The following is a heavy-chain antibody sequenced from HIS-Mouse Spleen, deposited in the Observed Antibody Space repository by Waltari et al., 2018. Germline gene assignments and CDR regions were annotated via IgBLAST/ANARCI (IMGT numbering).Heavy chain of an antibody. J-gene: IGHJ4*02. V-gene: IGHV2-70*15. Sequence: QVTLRESGPALVKPTQTLTLTCTFSGFSLSTSGMCVSWIRQPPGKALEWLARIDWDDDKYYSTSLKTMLTISKDTSKNQLVLTMTNMDPVDTATYYCARIAEGYSSGWYAFDYWGQGTLVTVSS. CDR1: GFSLSTSGMC. CDR2: IDWDDDK. D-gene: IGHD6-19*01. CDR3: ARIAEGYSSGWYAFDY.